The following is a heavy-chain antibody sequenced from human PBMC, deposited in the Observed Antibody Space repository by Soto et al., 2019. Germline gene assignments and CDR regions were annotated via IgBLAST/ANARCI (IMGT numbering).Heavy chain of an antibody. CDR3: ASRGSGSYSDY. Sequence: EVQLLESGGGLVQPGGSLRLSCAASGFTFSSYAMRWVRQAPGKGLEWVSAISGSGGSTYYADSVKGRSTISRDNSKNTLYLQMNSLRAEDTAVYYCASRGSGSYSDYWGQGTLVTVSS. V-gene: IGHV3-23*01. J-gene: IGHJ4*02. CDR1: GFTFSSYA. CDR2: ISGSGGST. D-gene: IGHD1-26*01.